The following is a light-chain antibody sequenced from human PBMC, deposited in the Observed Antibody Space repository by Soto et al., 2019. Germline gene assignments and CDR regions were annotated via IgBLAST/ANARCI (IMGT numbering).Light chain of an antibody. CDR3: QQYGSSPPWT. V-gene: IGKV3-20*01. Sequence: EIVLTQSPGTLSLSPGERATLSCRASQSVSSSYLAWYQKKPGQAPRLLIYGASSRDTGIPDMFSGSGSGTDFTLTISRLEPEDFAVYYYQQYGSSPPWTFGQGTKVEIK. J-gene: IGKJ1*01. CDR1: QSVSSSY. CDR2: GAS.